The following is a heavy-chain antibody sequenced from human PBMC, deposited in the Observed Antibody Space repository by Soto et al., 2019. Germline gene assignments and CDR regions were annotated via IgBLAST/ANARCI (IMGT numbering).Heavy chain of an antibody. Sequence: LRLSCAASGFTFSSYAMSWVRQAPGKGLEWVSAISGSGGSTYYADSVKGRFTISRDNSKNTLYLQMNSLRAEDTAVYYCAKGKNDYGDYGYYYYYMDVWGKGTTVTVSS. D-gene: IGHD4-17*01. CDR3: AKGKNDYGDYGYYYYYMDV. CDR1: GFTFSSYA. V-gene: IGHV3-23*01. CDR2: ISGSGGST. J-gene: IGHJ6*03.